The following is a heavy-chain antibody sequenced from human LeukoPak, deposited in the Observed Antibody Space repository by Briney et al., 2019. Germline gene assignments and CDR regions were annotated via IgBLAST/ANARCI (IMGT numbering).Heavy chain of an antibody. CDR2: IYHSGST. J-gene: IGHJ4*02. CDR3: ARAQVVVAATEFGY. Sequence: SETLSLTCTVSGYSISSGYYWGWIRQPPGKGLEWIGSIYHSGSTYYNPSLKSRVTISVDTSKNQFSLKLSSVTAADTAVYYCARAQVVVAATEFGYWGQGILVTVSS. V-gene: IGHV4-38-2*02. CDR1: GYSISSGYY. D-gene: IGHD2-15*01.